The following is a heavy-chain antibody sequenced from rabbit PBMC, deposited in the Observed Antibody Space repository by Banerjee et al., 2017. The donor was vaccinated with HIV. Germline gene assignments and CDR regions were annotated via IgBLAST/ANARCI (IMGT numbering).Heavy chain of an antibody. CDR2: IHVGSSGSA. CDR1: AFSFSNNYY. J-gene: IGHJ4*01. Sequence: QSLEESGGDLVKPGASLTLTCTASAFSFSNNYYMCWVRQAPGKGLEWIACIHVGSSGSAYYASWAKGRFTISKTSSTTVTLQMTSLTAADTATYFCARGADSSDYIYYFNLWGPGTLVTVS. CDR3: ARGADSSDYIYYFNL. V-gene: IGHV1S40*01. D-gene: IGHD8-1*01.